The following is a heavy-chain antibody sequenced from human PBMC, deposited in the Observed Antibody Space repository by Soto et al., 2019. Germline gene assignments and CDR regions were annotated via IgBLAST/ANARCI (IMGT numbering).Heavy chain of an antibody. V-gene: IGHV1-8*01. D-gene: IGHD2-15*01. Sequence: ASVKVSCKASGYTFTSYDINWVRQATGQGLEWMGWMNPNSGNTSYAQKFRGRVTMTRNTSISTAYMELSSLRSKDTAVYYCARGVQDGLLLKNWFDPRGQGTLVTVPS. CDR2: MNPNSGNT. CDR1: GYTFTSYD. CDR3: ARGVQDGLLLKNWFDP. J-gene: IGHJ5*01.